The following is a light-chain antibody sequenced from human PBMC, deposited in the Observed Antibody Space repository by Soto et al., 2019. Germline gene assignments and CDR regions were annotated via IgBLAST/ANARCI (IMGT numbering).Light chain of an antibody. CDR2: AAS. J-gene: IGKJ1*01. V-gene: IGKV1-5*01. Sequence: DIQMTQSPSTLSASVGGRVTITCRASQSISSWLAWYQQKPGKAPKLLIYAASSLQSGVPSRFSGSGSGTKFTLTIASLQPDDFATYYCQQYETFSGTFGPGTKV. CDR1: QSISSW. CDR3: QQYETFSGT.